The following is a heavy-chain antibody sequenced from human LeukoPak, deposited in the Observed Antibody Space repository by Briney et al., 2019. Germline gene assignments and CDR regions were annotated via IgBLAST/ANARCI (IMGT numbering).Heavy chain of an antibody. CDR2: IYTSGST. CDR3: ARLGDYDFWSGYFDY. J-gene: IGHJ4*02. Sequence: SQTLSLTCTVSGGSISSGSYYWSWIRQPAGKGLEWIGRIYTSGSTNYNPSLKSRVTISVDTSKNQFSLKLSSVTAADTAVYYCARLGDYDFWSGYFDYWGQGTLVTVSS. CDR1: GGSISSGSYY. D-gene: IGHD3-3*01. V-gene: IGHV4-61*02.